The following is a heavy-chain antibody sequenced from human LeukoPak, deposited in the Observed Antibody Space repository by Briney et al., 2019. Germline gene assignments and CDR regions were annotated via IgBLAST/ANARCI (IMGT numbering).Heavy chain of an antibody. Sequence: GRSLRLSCAASGFTFSSYAMHWVRQAPGKGGEWVAGISYDGSNKDYADSVKGRFTISRDNSKNTLYLQMNSLRAEDTAVYYCARGGGAYYDSSGYHSLDYWGQGTLVTVSS. CDR1: GFTFSSYA. CDR3: ARGGGAYYDSSGYHSLDY. CDR2: ISYDGSNK. V-gene: IGHV3-30*01. D-gene: IGHD3-22*01. J-gene: IGHJ4*02.